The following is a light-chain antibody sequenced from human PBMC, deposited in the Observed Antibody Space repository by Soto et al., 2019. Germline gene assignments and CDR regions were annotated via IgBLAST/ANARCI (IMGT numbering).Light chain of an antibody. CDR3: QQYNRWPIT. CDR2: RAS. Sequence: EIVMTQSPAPLSVSPGERVTLSCRASQSVRSDLAWYQQKPRQAPRLLIYRASTRATGIPARFSGGGSGTEFTLTVTSLQSEDSAVYYCQQYNRWPITFGQGTRLE. J-gene: IGKJ5*01. V-gene: IGKV3-15*01. CDR1: QSVRSD.